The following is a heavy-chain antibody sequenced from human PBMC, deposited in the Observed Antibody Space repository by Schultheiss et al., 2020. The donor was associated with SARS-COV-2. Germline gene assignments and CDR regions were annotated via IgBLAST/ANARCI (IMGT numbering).Heavy chain of an antibody. Sequence: SETLSLTCTVSGGSIRSGESYWSWIRQSPGKGLEWIGYIDYSGRIFYNPSLMSRVTMSVDTSKNQFSLEMTSVTPADTAVYYCARRGDYGDYVDYWGQGTLVTVSS. V-gene: IGHV4-30-4*01. CDR2: IDYSGRI. CDR1: GGSIRSGESY. J-gene: IGHJ4*02. CDR3: ARRGDYGDYVDY. D-gene: IGHD4-17*01.